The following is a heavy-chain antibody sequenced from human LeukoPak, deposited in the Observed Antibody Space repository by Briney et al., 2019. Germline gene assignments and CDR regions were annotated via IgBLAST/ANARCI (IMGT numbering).Heavy chain of an antibody. V-gene: IGHV3-23*01. CDR3: AKAPLVVVTAKNYYFDY. CDR2: ISGSGGTT. J-gene: IGHJ4*02. CDR1: GFTFSSYA. D-gene: IGHD2-21*02. Sequence: TGGSLRLSCAASGFTFSSYAMTWVRQAPGKGLEWVSVISGSGGTTYYADSVKGRFTISRDNSKNTLYLQMNSLRAEDTAVYYCAKAPLVVVTAKNYYFDYWGQGTLVTVSS.